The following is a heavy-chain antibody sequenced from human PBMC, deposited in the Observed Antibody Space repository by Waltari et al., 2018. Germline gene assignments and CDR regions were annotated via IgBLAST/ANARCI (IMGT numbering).Heavy chain of an antibody. CDR2: INVGNGDT. CDR3: ARGSRLPFFDW. J-gene: IGHJ4*02. D-gene: IGHD4-17*01. Sequence: QVQLVQSGTEVKKPGATVKVSCKTSGYTFISYSMHWWRQAPGQRPEWMGWINVGNGDTKYSQEFQGRVTITSDTFARTTYMELRSLRSEDMAVYFCARGSRLPFFDWWGQGTLVSVSS. V-gene: IGHV1-3*03. CDR1: GYTFISYS.